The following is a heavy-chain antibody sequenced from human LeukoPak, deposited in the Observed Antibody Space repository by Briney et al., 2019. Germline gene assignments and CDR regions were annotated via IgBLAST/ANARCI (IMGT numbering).Heavy chain of an antibody. Sequence: PSETLSLTCTVSGGSISSYFWSWIRQPAGKGLEYIGHMYPSGSANYKPSLKSRVTMPVDTSRNQFSLRLSSVTAADTAVYYCARVATFYDFSGSLGDYFDYWGQGTLVTVSS. J-gene: IGHJ4*02. CDR1: GGSISSYF. CDR2: MYPSGSA. CDR3: ARVATFYDFSGSLGDYFDY. V-gene: IGHV4-4*07. D-gene: IGHD3-3*01.